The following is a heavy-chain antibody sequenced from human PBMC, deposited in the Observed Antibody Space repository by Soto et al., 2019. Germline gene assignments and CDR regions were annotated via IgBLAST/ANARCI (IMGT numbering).Heavy chain of an antibody. CDR2: IRSKANSYAP. V-gene: IGHV3-73*01. CDR3: TRRIPGGGSSDAFDI. CDR1: GFTFSGSA. D-gene: IGHD2-15*01. Sequence: EVQLVESGGGLVQPGGSLKLSCAASGFTFSGSAMHWVRQASGKGLEWVGRIRSKANSYAPAYAAWVKGRFTISRDDSKNTAYLQMNSLNTEDTAVYYCTRRIPGGGSSDAFDIWGQGTMVTVSS. J-gene: IGHJ3*02.